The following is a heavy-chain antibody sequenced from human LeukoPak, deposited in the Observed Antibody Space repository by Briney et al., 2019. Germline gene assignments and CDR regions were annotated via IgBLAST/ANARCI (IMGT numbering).Heavy chain of an antibody. CDR3: AKTSYSSGWLDY. D-gene: IGHD6-19*01. V-gene: IGHV3-9*01. CDR1: GFTFSSYA. J-gene: IGHJ4*02. CDR2: ISWKSGSI. Sequence: PGGSLRLSCAASGFTFSSYAMSWVPQAPREGLEWGSGISWKSGSIGYADSVKGRFTLSRDNAKNSLYLQMNSLRAEDTALYYCAKTSYSSGWLDYWGQGTLVTVSS.